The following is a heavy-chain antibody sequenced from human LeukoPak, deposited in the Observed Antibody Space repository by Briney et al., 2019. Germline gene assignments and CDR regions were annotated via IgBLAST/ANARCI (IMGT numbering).Heavy chain of an antibody. CDR3: ERSKWELLQWFDP. CDR2: IYYSGST. Sequence: SETLSLTCTVSGGSISSYYWSWIRQPPRKGLEWIGYIYYSGSTNYNPSLTSRATISVDTSTKQFSVKLSSVTAADTAVYYCERSKWELLQWFDPWGQGTLVTVSS. J-gene: IGHJ5*02. CDR1: GGSISSYY. D-gene: IGHD1-26*01. V-gene: IGHV4-59*01.